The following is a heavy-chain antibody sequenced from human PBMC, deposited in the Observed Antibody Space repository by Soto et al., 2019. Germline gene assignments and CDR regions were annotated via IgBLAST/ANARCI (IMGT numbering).Heavy chain of an antibody. D-gene: IGHD2-2*01. CDR1: GYTFTSYA. J-gene: IGHJ6*02. V-gene: IGHV1-3*01. Sequence: ASVKVSCKASGYTFTSYAMHWVRQAPGQRLEWMGWINAGNGNTKYSQKFQGRVTITRDTSASTAYMELSSLRSEDTAVYYCAMRIVVVPAAMPDDYYYYYGMDVWGQGTTVTVSS. CDR3: AMRIVVVPAAMPDDYYYYYGMDV. CDR2: INAGNGNT.